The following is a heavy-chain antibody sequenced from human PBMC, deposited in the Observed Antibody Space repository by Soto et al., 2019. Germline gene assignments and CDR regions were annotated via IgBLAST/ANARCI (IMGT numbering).Heavy chain of an antibody. CDR3: ARGWYGDYGVTSFDY. V-gene: IGHV4-34*01. D-gene: IGHD4-17*01. J-gene: IGHJ4*02. CDR1: GGSFSGNY. Sequence: SETLSLTCAVYGGSFSGNYWSWIRQPPGKGLEWIGEINHSGSTNYNPSLKSRVTISVDTSKNQFSLKLSSVTAADTAVYYCARGWYGDYGVTSFDYWGQGTLVTVSS. CDR2: INHSGST.